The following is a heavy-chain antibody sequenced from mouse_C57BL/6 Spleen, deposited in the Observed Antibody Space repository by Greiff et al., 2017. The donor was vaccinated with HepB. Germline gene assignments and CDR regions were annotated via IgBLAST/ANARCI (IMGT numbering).Heavy chain of an antibody. V-gene: IGHV5-17*01. Sequence: EVKLVESGGGLVKPGGSLKLSCAASGFTFSDYGMHWVRQAPEKGLEWVAYISSGSSTIYYADTVKGRFTISRDNAKNTLFLQMTSLRSEDTAMYYCARPITTVVAMRAMDYWGQGTSVTVSS. CDR1: GFTFSDYG. CDR2: ISSGSSTI. D-gene: IGHD1-1*01. J-gene: IGHJ4*01. CDR3: ARPITTVVAMRAMDY.